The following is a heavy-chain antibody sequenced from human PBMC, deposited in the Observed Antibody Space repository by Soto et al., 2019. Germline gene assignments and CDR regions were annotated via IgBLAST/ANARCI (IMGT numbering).Heavy chain of an antibody. D-gene: IGHD3-3*01. V-gene: IGHV1-69*01. J-gene: IGHJ5*02. CDR3: ARDSRITIFGVVTEDDP. Sequence: QVQLVQSGAEVKKPGSSVKVSCKASGGTFSSYAISWVRQAPGQGLVWMGGIIPIFGTANYAQKFQGRVTITADESTSTAYMELSSLRSEDTAVYYCARDSRITIFGVVTEDDPWGQGTLVTVSS. CDR1: GGTFSSYA. CDR2: IIPIFGTA.